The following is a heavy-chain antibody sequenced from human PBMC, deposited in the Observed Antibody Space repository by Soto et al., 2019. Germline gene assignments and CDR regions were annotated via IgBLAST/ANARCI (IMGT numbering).Heavy chain of an antibody. V-gene: IGHV1-69*02. J-gene: IGHJ2*01. Sequence: QVQLVQSGAEVKKPGSSVKVSCKASGGTFSSYTISWVRQAPGQGLGWMGRTIPILGIANYAQKFQGSVTITAEKSTSTAYLELSSLRSEDTAVYYCARGLVATTRYGYFDLWGRGTLVTVSS. D-gene: IGHD5-12*01. CDR1: GGTFSSYT. CDR3: ARGLVATTRYGYFDL. CDR2: TIPILGIA.